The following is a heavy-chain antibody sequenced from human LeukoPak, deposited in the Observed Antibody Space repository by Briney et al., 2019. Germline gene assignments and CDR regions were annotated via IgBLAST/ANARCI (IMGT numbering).Heavy chain of an antibody. Sequence: ASVTVSCKASGYRFITYFMHWVRQAPGQGLEWMGGINPNSGVTNYAQKFQGRVNMTRDTSISTAYMELSRLTSDDTAVYYCARGYYYGSGERDAFDIWGQGTMVTVSS. CDR3: ARGYYYGSGERDAFDI. V-gene: IGHV1-2*02. CDR1: GYRFITYF. D-gene: IGHD3-10*01. J-gene: IGHJ3*02. CDR2: INPNSGVT.